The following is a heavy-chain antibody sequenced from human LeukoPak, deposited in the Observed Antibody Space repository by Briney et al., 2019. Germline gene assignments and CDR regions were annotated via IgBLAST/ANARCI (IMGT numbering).Heavy chain of an antibody. Sequence: SETLSLTCTVSGGPISGYCWNWIRQPPGQGLEWIGSIYYSGRTSFNGSLKTRITMSVDTSKNQFSLKLTSVTTADTAVYFCARDSAGDYWLDPWGQGTPVTVSS. CDR1: GGPISGYC. D-gene: IGHD7-27*01. CDR3: ARDSAGDYWLDP. CDR2: IYYSGRT. J-gene: IGHJ5*02. V-gene: IGHV4-59*01.